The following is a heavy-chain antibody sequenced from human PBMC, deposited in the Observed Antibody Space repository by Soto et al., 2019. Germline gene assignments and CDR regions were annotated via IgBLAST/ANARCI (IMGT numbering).Heavy chain of an antibody. CDR2: ISRSGVST. D-gene: IGHD6-19*01. Sequence: EVQLLESGGGLVQPGGSLRLSCAASGFTFSNYAMSWVRQAPGKGREWVSTISRSGVSTYYADSVKGRFTISREKSKSTLYLHLTSLRADDTAKYYCAKVPKRQWLVSFWFDSWGQGTLVTVSS. V-gene: IGHV3-23*01. CDR3: AKVPKRQWLVSFWFDS. CDR1: GFTFSNYA. J-gene: IGHJ5*01.